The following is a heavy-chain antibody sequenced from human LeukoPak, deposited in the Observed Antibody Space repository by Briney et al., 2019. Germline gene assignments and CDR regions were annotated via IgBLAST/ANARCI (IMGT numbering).Heavy chain of an antibody. CDR2: ISWSSGII. Sequence: GGSLRLSCAASGFIFDDHGMHWVRQAPGKGLEWVSGISWSSGIIGYADSVKGRFTISRDNAKNSLDLQMESLRAEDTALYYCAKDRGSSYYYFHYWGQGALVTVSS. J-gene: IGHJ4*02. CDR1: GFIFDDHG. CDR3: AKDRGSSYYYFHY. V-gene: IGHV3-9*01. D-gene: IGHD6-13*01.